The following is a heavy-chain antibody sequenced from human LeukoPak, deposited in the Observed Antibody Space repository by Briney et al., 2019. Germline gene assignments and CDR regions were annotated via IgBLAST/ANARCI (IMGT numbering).Heavy chain of an antibody. J-gene: IGHJ1*01. Sequence: PGGSLRLSCAVSGFTLSSYWMSWVRQPPGKGLEWIGEINHSGSTNYNPSLKSRVTISVDTSKNQFSLKLSSVTAADTAVYYCARGVPRSYDFWSGYPHWGQGTLVTVSS. CDR3: ARGVPRSYDFWSGYPH. D-gene: IGHD3-3*01. V-gene: IGHV4-34*01. CDR1: GFTLSSYW. CDR2: INHSGST.